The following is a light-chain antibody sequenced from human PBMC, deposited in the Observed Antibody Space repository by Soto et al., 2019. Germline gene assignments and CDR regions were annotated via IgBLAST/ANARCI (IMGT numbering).Light chain of an antibody. CDR1: QSVSSSY. CDR3: QQYGSSPLT. CDR2: GAS. V-gene: IGKV3-20*01. Sequence: EIVLTQSPGTLSLSPGERATLSCRASQSVSSSYLAWYQQKPGQAPRLLIYGASSRATGIPDRFSGSDSGTDFTLTITRLEPEDFAVYYCQQYGSSPLTFGGGTKVEFK. J-gene: IGKJ4*01.